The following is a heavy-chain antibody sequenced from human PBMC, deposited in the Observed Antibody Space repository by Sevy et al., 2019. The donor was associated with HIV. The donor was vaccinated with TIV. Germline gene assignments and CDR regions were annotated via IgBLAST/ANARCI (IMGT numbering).Heavy chain of an antibody. CDR3: AGGRYDSSGSFVAFDI. D-gene: IGHD3-22*01. J-gene: IGHJ3*02. CDR2: IYGSRGVT. V-gene: IGHV3-23*01. Sequence: GGSLRLSCAASGFTFSSYALNWVRQAPGKGLEWVSTIYGSRGVTYYADYVKGRFTISRDNSKNTLYLQMNSLRTEDTAVYFCAGGRYDSSGSFVAFDIWGQGTMVTVSS. CDR1: GFTFSSYA.